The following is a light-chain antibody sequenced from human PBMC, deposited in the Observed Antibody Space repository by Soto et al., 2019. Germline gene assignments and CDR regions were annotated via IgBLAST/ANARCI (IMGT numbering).Light chain of an antibody. CDR1: QSVSRH. CDR2: EAS. J-gene: IGKJ4*01. V-gene: IGKV3-11*01. Sequence: EIVLTQSPATLSLSPGETATLYCRASQSVSRHLAWYQQIPGQAPRLLIYEASARATGIPARFSGSGSGTDFTLTISSLQPEDFATYYCQQANSFPLTFGGGTKVELK. CDR3: QQANSFPLT.